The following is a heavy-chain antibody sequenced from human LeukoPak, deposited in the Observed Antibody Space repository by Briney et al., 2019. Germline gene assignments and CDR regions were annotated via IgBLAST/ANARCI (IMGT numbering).Heavy chain of an antibody. CDR1: EFTFSSYG. J-gene: IGHJ5*02. V-gene: IGHV3-30*18. CDR3: AKRTSTWFDP. CDR2: ISYDGSNK. Sequence: PGRSLRLSCAASEFTFSSYGMHWVRQAPGKGLEWVAVISYDGSNKYYADSVKGRFTISRDNSKNTLYLQMNSLRAEDTGVYYCAKRTSTWFDPWGQGTLVTVSS.